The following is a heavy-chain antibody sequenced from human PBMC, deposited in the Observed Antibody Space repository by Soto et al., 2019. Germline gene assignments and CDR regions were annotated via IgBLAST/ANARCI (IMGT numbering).Heavy chain of an antibody. CDR2: IYPDASDT. CDR3: ARGKYQLLSYDF. CDR1: GYNFTSYF. V-gene: IGHV5-51*01. Sequence: GESLKISCKGSGYNFTSYFIGWLRQMPGKCLAWIGIIYPDASDTRSSPSFQDQVTISADKSINTAYLQWSSLKASDTAIYYCARGKYQLLSYDFWGQGTLVTVSS. J-gene: IGHJ4*02. D-gene: IGHD2-2*01.